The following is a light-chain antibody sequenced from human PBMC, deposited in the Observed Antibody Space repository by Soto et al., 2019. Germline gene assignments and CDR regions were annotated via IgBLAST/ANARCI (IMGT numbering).Light chain of an antibody. V-gene: IGLV2-14*03. CDR3: SSYTSGTTFV. Sequence: QSVLTQPASVSGSPGQSITISCTGTSSDVGGYSYVSWYQQHPGKVPKLMIYDVTNRPSGVSNRFSGSKSGNTASLTITGLRAEDEADYYCSSYTSGTTFVFGTGTKLTVL. J-gene: IGLJ1*01. CDR1: SSDVGGYSY. CDR2: DVT.